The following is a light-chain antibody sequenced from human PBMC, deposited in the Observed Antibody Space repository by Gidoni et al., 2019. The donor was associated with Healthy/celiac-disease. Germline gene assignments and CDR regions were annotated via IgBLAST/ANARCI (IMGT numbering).Light chain of an antibody. V-gene: IGKV1-39*01. CDR2: ASS. J-gene: IGKJ2*04. CDR3: QQSYSTPSS. Sequence: DIKMAKYTTSLSASVGDRVTITCRASQSISIYLNWYLQKPGKAPKLLIYASSSLQSVFPSRFSVSVSFTDFTLTIISLQPEDFATYYCQQSYSTPSSFGQVTKLEIK. CDR1: QSISIY.